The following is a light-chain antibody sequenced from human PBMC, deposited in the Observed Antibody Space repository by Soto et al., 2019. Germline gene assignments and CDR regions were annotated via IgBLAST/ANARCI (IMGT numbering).Light chain of an antibody. J-gene: IGKJ1*01. CDR2: KAY. CDR1: QTISSW. Sequence: DLQMTQSPSTLSGSVGDSVTITCRASQTISSWLAWYQQKPGKAPKLLIYKAYTLKSGVPSRFRGSGSGTEFTLTISSLQPDDFATYYCQQYSTYTPRTFGQGTKVDIK. V-gene: IGKV1-5*03. CDR3: QQYSTYTPRT.